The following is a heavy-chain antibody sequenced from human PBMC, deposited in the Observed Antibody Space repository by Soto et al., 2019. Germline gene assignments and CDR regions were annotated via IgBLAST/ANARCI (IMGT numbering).Heavy chain of an antibody. J-gene: IGHJ4*02. Sequence: QITLKESGPTLVKPTQTLTLTCTVSEFSLSSSGVGVGWIRQPPGKALEGLALIYWDDDKRYSPSLKSRHTXTXDXXNDPVVPTKPNMDPVDTGTHYGERSCHATGTAFDYWGQGTLVTVSS. CDR3: ERSCHATGTAFDY. CDR1: EFSLSSSGVG. CDR2: IYWDDDK. V-gene: IGHV2-5*02. D-gene: IGHD1-1*01.